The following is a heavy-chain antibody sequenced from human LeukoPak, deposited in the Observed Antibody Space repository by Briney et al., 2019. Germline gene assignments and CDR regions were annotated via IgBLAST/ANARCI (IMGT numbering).Heavy chain of an antibody. J-gene: IGHJ4*02. Sequence: AGGSLRLSCAASGFTFSSYAMSWVRQAPGKGLEWVSAISASGGSTYYADSVKGRFTISRDNSKNTLYLQMNSLRAEDTAVYYCAKVLTMIRGKDYWGQGTLVTVSS. CDR3: AKVLTMIRGKDY. D-gene: IGHD3-10*01. CDR1: GFTFSSYA. V-gene: IGHV3-23*01. CDR2: ISASGGST.